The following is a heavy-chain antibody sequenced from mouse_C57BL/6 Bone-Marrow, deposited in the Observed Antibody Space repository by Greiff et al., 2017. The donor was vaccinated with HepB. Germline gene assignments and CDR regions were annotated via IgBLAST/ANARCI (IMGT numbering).Heavy chain of an antibody. CDR1: GYSITSGYD. J-gene: IGHJ3*01. V-gene: IGHV3-1*01. Sequence: EVHLVESGPGMVKPSQSLSLTCTVTGYSITSGYDWHWIRHFPGNKLEWMGYISYSGSTNYNPSLKSRISITHDTSKNHFFLKLNSVTTEDTATYYCARDDYDEAPFAYWGQGTLVTVSA. D-gene: IGHD2-4*01. CDR3: ARDDYDEAPFAY. CDR2: ISYSGST.